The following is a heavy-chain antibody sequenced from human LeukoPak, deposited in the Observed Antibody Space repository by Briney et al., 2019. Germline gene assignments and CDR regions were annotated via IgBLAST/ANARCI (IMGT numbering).Heavy chain of an antibody. CDR2: ISTDGTT. V-gene: IGHV3-23*01. CDR3: AKLGHGSYYSYMDV. CDR1: GFTFANYA. D-gene: IGHD1-26*01. Sequence: GGSLRLSCAVSGFTFANYAMTWVRQAPGKGLESVSSISTDGTTYYAHSVKGRFTLSRDNSKNTLYLQMSSLRAEDTAVYYCAKLGHGSYYSYMDVWGKGTTVTVSS. J-gene: IGHJ6*03.